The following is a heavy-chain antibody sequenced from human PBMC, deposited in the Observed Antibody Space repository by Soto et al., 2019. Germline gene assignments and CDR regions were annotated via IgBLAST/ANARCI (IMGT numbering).Heavy chain of an antibody. J-gene: IGHJ4*02. V-gene: IGHV5-51*01. CDR2: IYPTSSDI. Sequence: GESLKISCKTSGYSFTGYWVAWVRQTPGRGLEWMGIIYPTSSDIRYSPSFQGQVTISADKSISTVYLQWSSLKASDTAMYYCARQDGFGLYYFDNLGQGTLVTVSS. D-gene: IGHD3-10*01. CDR3: ARQDGFGLYYFDN. CDR1: GYSFTGYW.